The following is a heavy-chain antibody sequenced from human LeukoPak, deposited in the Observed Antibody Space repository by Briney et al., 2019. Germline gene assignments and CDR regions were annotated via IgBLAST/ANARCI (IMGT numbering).Heavy chain of an antibody. Sequence: ASVKVSCKASGYTFTGYYMHWVRQAPGQGLEWMGRINPNSGGTNYAQKFQGRVTMTRDTPISTAYMELSRLRSDDTAVYYCARERGYSYGILDYWGQGTLVTVSS. CDR2: INPNSGGT. D-gene: IGHD5-18*01. CDR1: GYTFTGYY. J-gene: IGHJ4*02. V-gene: IGHV1-2*06. CDR3: ARERGYSYGILDY.